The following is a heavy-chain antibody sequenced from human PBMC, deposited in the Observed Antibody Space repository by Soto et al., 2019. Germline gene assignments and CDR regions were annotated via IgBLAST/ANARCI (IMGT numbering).Heavy chain of an antibody. CDR2: IYYSGST. CDR1: GGYISSGGYY. V-gene: IGHV4-31*03. J-gene: IGHJ4*02. CDR3: ARAPGNGIVVVPAAMDY. Sequence: QVQLQESGPGLVKPSQTLSLTCTVSGGYISSGGYYWSWIRQHPGKGLEWIGYIYYSGSTYYNPSRKSRVTISVDTSKNQFSLKLSSVTAADTAVYYCARAPGNGIVVVPAAMDYWGQGTLVTVSA. D-gene: IGHD2-2*01.